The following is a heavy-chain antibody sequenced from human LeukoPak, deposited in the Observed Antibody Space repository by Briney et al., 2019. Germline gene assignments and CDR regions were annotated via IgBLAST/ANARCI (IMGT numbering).Heavy chain of an antibody. J-gene: IGHJ4*02. CDR3: ARDLHRFIAAADLDY. D-gene: IGHD6-13*01. V-gene: IGHV3-21*01. CDR2: ISSSSSYI. CDR1: GFTFSSYS. Sequence: GGSLKLSCAASGFTFSSYSMNWVRQAPGKGLEWVSSISSSSSYIYYADSVKGRFTISRDNAKNSLYLQMNSLRAEDTAVYYCARDLHRFIAAADLDYWGQGTLVTVSS.